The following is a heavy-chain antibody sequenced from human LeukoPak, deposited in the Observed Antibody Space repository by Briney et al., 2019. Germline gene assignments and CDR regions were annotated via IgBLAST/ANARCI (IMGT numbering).Heavy chain of an antibody. V-gene: IGHV3-30*02. CDR1: GFTFSDYG. CDR3: AKDPSTMVRGVIVDY. CDR2: IRYDGSIK. D-gene: IGHD3-10*01. J-gene: IGHJ4*02. Sequence: PGGSLRLSCAASGFTFSDYGMVWVRQAPGRGLEWVAFIRYDGSIKYYTDSVKDRFTISRDNSRNTLYLQMNSLRAEDTAVYYCAKDPSTMVRGVIVDYWGQGTLVTVSP.